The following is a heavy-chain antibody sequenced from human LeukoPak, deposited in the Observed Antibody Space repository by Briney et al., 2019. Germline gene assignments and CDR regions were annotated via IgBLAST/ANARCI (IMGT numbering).Heavy chain of an antibody. CDR2: IYTSGST. CDR3: AREGVGRSSWYVFDY. V-gene: IGHV4-4*07. D-gene: IGHD6-13*01. J-gene: IGHJ4*02. Sequence: SETLSLTCTVSGGSISSYYWSWIRQPAGKGMEWIGRIYTSGSTNYNPSLKSRVTMSVDTSKNQFSLKLSSVTAADTAVYYCAREGVGRSSWYVFDYWGQGTLVTVSS. CDR1: GGSISSYY.